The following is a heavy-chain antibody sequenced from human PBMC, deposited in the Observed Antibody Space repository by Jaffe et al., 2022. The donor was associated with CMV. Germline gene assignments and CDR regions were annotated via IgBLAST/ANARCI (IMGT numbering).Heavy chain of an antibody. CDR2: IYWDDDK. V-gene: IGHV2-5*02. J-gene: IGHJ6*03. CDR3: ARWITDYASKIYYYYYYMDV. Sequence: QITLKESGPTLVKPTQTLTLTCTFSGFSLSTSGVGVGWIRQPPGKALEWLALIYWDDDKRYSPSLKSRLTITKDTSKNQVVLTMTNMDPVDTATYYCARWITDYASKIYYYYYYMDVWGKGTTVTVSS. CDR1: GFSLSTSGVG. D-gene: IGHD2-2*01.